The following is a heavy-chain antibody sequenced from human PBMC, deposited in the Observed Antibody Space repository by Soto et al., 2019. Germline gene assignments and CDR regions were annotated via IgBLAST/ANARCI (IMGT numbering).Heavy chain of an antibody. CDR2: INHSGST. Sequence: SETLSLTCAVYGGSFSGYYWSWIRQPPGKGLEWIGEINHSGSTNYNPSLKSRVTISVDTSKNQFSLKLSSVTAADTAVYYCARSSGGSPRPLNWFDPWGQXTLVTVSS. V-gene: IGHV4-34*01. CDR3: ARSSGGSPRPLNWFDP. J-gene: IGHJ5*02. CDR1: GGSFSGYY. D-gene: IGHD2-15*01.